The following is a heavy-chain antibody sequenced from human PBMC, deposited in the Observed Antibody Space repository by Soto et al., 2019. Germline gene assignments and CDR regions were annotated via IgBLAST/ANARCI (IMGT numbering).Heavy chain of an antibody. Sequence: PGESLKISCKGSGYSFTSYWIGWVRQMPGKGLEWMGIIYPGDSDTRYSPSFRGQVTISADKSISTAYLQWSSLKASDTAMYYCAGVRREYAILTGYYLDSGALDLWGQGTMVTVS. D-gene: IGHD3-9*01. V-gene: IGHV5-51*01. CDR3: AGVRREYAILTGYYLDSGALDL. CDR2: IYPGDSDT. J-gene: IGHJ3*01. CDR1: GYSFTSYW.